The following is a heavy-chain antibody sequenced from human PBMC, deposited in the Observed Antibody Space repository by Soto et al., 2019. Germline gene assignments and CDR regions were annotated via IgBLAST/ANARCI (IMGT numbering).Heavy chain of an antibody. V-gene: IGHV4-39*01. Sequence: QLQLQESGPGLVKPSETLSLTCTVSGGSISSSSYYWGWIRQPPGKGLEWIGSIYYSGSTYYNPSLKSRVTISVDTSKNQFSLKLSFVTAADTAVYYCAPYSSSRGWFDPWGQGTLVTVSS. J-gene: IGHJ5*02. CDR3: APYSSSRGWFDP. CDR2: IYYSGST. D-gene: IGHD6-13*01. CDR1: GGSISSSSYY.